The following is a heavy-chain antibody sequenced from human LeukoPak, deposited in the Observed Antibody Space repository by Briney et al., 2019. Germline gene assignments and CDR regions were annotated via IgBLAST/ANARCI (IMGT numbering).Heavy chain of an antibody. CDR3: ARNILEGSTWTNLDS. Sequence: GAPVKVSCKASGYTFTSYLIHWVRRAPGQGLEWMGLINPSGGSTSYAQKFQGRVTMTRDTSTSTVYVELSSLRSEDTAIYYCARNILEGSTWTNLDSWGQGTLVTVSS. V-gene: IGHV1-46*01. D-gene: IGHD6-13*01. J-gene: IGHJ4*02. CDR2: INPSGGST. CDR1: GYTFTSYL.